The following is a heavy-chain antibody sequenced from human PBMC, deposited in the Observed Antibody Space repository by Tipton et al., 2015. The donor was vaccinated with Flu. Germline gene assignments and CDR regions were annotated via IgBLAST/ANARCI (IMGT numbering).Heavy chain of an antibody. CDR1: GDSTSGDH. V-gene: IGHV4-4*07. CDR3: ARRTDSGSFNWFDS. D-gene: IGHD1-26*01. CDR2: IYTSGST. J-gene: IGHJ5*01. Sequence: TLSLTCTVSGDSTSGDHRNWIRQPAGKGLEWIGRIYTSGSTNYNPSLKSRVTMSVDASKTQFSLKLSSVTAADTAVYYCARRTDSGSFNWFDSWGHGTLVTVSS.